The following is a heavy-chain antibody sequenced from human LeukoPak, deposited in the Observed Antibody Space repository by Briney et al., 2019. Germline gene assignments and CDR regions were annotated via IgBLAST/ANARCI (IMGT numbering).Heavy chain of an antibody. J-gene: IGHJ4*02. CDR2: IYYSGST. Sequence: SETLSLTCTVSGGSISSSSYYWGWIRQPPGKGLEWIGSIYYSGSTYYNPSLKSLVTISVDTSKNQFSLKLSSVTAADTAVYYCARSSSWYIPLDYWGQGTLVTVSS. D-gene: IGHD6-13*01. CDR3: ARSSSWYIPLDY. CDR1: GGSISSSSYY. V-gene: IGHV4-39*01.